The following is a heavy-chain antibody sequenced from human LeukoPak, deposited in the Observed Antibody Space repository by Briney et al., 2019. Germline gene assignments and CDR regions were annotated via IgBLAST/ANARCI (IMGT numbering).Heavy chain of an antibody. CDR3: ASIYSSSWYVGLNWFDP. Sequence: SVKVSCKASGGTFSSYAISWVRQAPGQGLEWMGGIIPIFGTANYAQKFQGRVTITADESTSTAYMELSSLGSEDTAVYYCASIYSSSWYVGLNWFDPWGQGTLVTVSS. CDR2: IIPIFGTA. J-gene: IGHJ5*02. D-gene: IGHD6-13*01. CDR1: GGTFSSYA. V-gene: IGHV1-69*01.